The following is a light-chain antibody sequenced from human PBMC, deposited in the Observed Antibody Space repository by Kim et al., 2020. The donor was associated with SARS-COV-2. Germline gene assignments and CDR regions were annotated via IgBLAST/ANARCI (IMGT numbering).Light chain of an antibody. CDR2: GAT. CDR3: QQYDNSPYT. CDR1: QSVSSSS. J-gene: IGKJ2*01. V-gene: IGKV3-20*01. Sequence: PGERATLSCRASQSVSSSSLVGYQQKPGRAPRVLIYGATSRATGIPDRFSGSRSGTEFTLTISRLEPEDFAVYYCQQYDNSPYTFGQGTKLEI.